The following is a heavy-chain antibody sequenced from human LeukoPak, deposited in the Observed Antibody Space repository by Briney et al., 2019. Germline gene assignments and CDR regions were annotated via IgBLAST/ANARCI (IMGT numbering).Heavy chain of an antibody. J-gene: IGHJ4*02. D-gene: IGHD4-17*01. CDR1: GGSISSSNW. V-gene: IGHV4-4*02. CDR3: ARDISYGDYDGDY. Sequence: SGTLSLTCAVSGGSISSSNWWSWVRPPPGKGLEWIGEIYHSGSTNYNPSLKSRVTISVDKSKNQFSLKLSSVTAADTAVYYCARDISYGDYDGDYWGQGTLVTVSS. CDR2: IYHSGST.